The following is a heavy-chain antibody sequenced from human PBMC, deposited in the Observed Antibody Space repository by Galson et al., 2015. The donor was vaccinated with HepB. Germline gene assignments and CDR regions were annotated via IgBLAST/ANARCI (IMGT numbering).Heavy chain of an antibody. Sequence: SVKVSCKASGYTFTSYAMHWVRLAPGQRLEWMGWINAGNGNTKYSQKFQGRVTITRDTSASTAYMELSSLRSEDTAVYYCARDRVNWNYWGIFDYWGQGTLVTVSS. D-gene: IGHD1-7*01. CDR1: GYTFTSYA. CDR2: INAGNGNT. CDR3: ARDRVNWNYWGIFDY. J-gene: IGHJ4*02. V-gene: IGHV1-3*01.